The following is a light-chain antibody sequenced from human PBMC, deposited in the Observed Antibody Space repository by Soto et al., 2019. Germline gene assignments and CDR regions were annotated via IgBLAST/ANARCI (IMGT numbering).Light chain of an antibody. CDR2: GAS. CDR3: KQYNNRPPLT. V-gene: IGKV3-15*01. Sequence: EIVMTQSPATLSVSPGERATLSCRASQSVSSNLAWYQQKPGQAPRLLIYGASTRATRIPARFSGSAAGTEFNLAIRSRQYDEFAVYYCKQYNNRPPLTFGQRTKVEIK. CDR1: QSVSSN. J-gene: IGKJ1*01.